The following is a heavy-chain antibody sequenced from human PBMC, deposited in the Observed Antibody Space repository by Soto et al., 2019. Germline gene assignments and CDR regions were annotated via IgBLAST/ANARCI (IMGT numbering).Heavy chain of an antibody. D-gene: IGHD3-22*01. CDR2: ISGSGGST. Sequence: WGSLKLSCAASGCTFSSYAICWVGQGSGEGPEKIPAISGSGGSTYYADSVKGRFTISRDNPKNTLYLQMNSLRAEDTAVYYCARGQFDDSSGGFDYWGQGTLVTVSA. V-gene: IGHV3-23*01. CDR1: GCTFSSYA. CDR3: ARGQFDDSSGGFDY. J-gene: IGHJ4*02.